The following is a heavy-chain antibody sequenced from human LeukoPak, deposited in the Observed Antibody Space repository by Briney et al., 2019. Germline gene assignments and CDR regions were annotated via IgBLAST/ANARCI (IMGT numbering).Heavy chain of an antibody. J-gene: IGHJ4*02. CDR1: GFTFSSYS. CDR2: ISSSSSYI. V-gene: IGHV3-21*04. Sequence: PGRSLRLSCAASGFTFSSYSMNWVRQAPGKGLEWVSSISSSSSYIYYADSVKGRFTISRDNAKNSLYLQMNSLRAEDTAIYYCAKYGPQDSGSSHFDYWGQGALVTVSS. D-gene: IGHD1-26*01. CDR3: AKYGPQDSGSSHFDY.